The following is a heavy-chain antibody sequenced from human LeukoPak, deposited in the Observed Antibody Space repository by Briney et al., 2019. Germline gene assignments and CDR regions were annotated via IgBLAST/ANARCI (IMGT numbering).Heavy chain of an antibody. CDR3: AREGADYGDYVFDY. V-gene: IGHV3-21*01. CDR2: ISSSSSYI. D-gene: IGHD4-17*01. Sequence: GGSLRLSCVASGITFSNYAMNWVRQAPGKGLEWVSSISSSSSYIYYADSVKGRFTISRDNAKNSLYLQMNSLRAEDTAVYYCAREGADYGDYVFDYWGQGTLVTVSS. J-gene: IGHJ4*02. CDR1: GITFSNYA.